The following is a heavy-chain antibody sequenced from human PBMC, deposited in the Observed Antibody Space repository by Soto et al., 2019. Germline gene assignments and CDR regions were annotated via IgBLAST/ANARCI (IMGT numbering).Heavy chain of an antibody. Sequence: GASVKVSCKASGYTFTSYGISWVRQAPGQGLEWMGWISAYNGNTNYAQKLQGRVTMTTDTSTCTAYMELRSLRSDDSAVFYCARDLYDFCSAPGVIDYWGQGTLVTISS. CDR3: ARDLYDFCSAPGVIDY. CDR1: GYTFTSYG. CDR2: ISAYNGNT. J-gene: IGHJ4*02. D-gene: IGHD3-3*01. V-gene: IGHV1-18*01.